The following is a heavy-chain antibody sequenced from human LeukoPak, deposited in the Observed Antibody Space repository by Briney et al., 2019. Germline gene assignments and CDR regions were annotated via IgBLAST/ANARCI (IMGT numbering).Heavy chain of an antibody. D-gene: IGHD2-2*01. J-gene: IGHJ6*04. CDR3: ARDRGYCSSTSCPGVDV. CDR2: INHSGST. Sequence: SETLSLTCAVYGGSFSGYYWSWIRQPRGKALVWSGEINHSGSTNYNPSLKSRVTISVDTSKNQFSLKLSSVTAADTAVYYCARDRGYCSSTSCPGVDVWGKGTTVTVSS. CDR1: GGSFSGYY. V-gene: IGHV4-34*01.